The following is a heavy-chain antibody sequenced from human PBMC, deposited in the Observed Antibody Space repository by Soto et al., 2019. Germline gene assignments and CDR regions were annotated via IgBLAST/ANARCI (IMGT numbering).Heavy chain of an antibody. J-gene: IGHJ5*02. Sequence: QVQLVESGGGVVQPGRSLRLSCAASGFTFSSYGMHWVRQAPGKGLEWVAVISYDGSNKYYADSVKGRFTISRDNSKNSRYRQMNSLRAEDTAVYYWAKDFHSSSWLYNWFDPWGQGTLVTVSS. V-gene: IGHV3-30*18. CDR2: ISYDGSNK. CDR1: GFTFSSYG. D-gene: IGHD6-13*01. CDR3: AKDFHSSSWLYNWFDP.